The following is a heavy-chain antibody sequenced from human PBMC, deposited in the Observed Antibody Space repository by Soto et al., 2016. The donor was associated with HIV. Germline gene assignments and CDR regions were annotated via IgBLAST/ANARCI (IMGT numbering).Heavy chain of an antibody. CDR2: LSGSGDSS. D-gene: IGHD3-16*02. Sequence: EVQLLESGGGLVQPGGSLRLPCVVSGFTFSSYAMSWVRQATRERLEWVSTLSGSGDSSYYADSVKGRFIISRDNSKSTLYLQMNSLRADDTAIYYCAKGSMITFGGVITLEGDAFDIGPRDNGHRLF. V-gene: IGHV3-23*01. CDR1: GFTFSSYA. CDR3: AKGSMITFGGVITLEGDAFDI. J-gene: IGHJ3*02.